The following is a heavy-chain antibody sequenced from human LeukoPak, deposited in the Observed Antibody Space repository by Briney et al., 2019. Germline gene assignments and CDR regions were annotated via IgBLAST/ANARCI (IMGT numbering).Heavy chain of an antibody. CDR2: MNPNSGNT. CDR1: GYTFTWYD. J-gene: IGHJ6*03. D-gene: IGHD5-12*01. Sequence: ASVKVTCKASGYTFTWYDSNWLRQATGQGGEWVEWMNPNSGNTGYAQKFQGRVTMARDTSISTAYMELSRLRSDDTAVYYCARDSGYSGYDYRYYYIDGWGKGTTVTISS. CDR3: ARDSGYSGYDYRYYYIDG. V-gene: IGHV1-8*01.